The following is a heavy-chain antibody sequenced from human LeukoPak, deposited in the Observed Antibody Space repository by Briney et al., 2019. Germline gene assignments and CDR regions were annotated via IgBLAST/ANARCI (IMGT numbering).Heavy chain of an antibody. CDR3: AKDGLISGSYPGAFDY. D-gene: IGHD1-26*01. CDR2: ISYDGSNK. V-gene: IGHV3-30*18. CDR1: GFTFSNAW. J-gene: IGHJ4*02. Sequence: GGSLRLSCAASGFTFSNAWMSWVRQAPGKGLEWVAVISYDGSNKYYADSVKGRFTISRDNSKNTLYLQMNSLRAEDTAVYYCAKDGLISGSYPGAFDYWGQGTLVTVSS.